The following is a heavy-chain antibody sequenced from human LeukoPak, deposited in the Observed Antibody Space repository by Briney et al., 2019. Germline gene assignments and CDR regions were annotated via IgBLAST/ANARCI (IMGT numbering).Heavy chain of an antibody. CDR3: ARDYGGYGRFDF. CDR2: IYYTGGT. Sequence: SETLSLTYTVSGGSISSANYYWNWIRQPPGKGLEWFGYIYYTGGTYYNPSLKSRVTISVDTSKNQFSLKLNSVTAADTAVYYCARDYGGYGRFDFWGQGTLVTVSS. CDR1: GGSISSANYY. J-gene: IGHJ4*02. V-gene: IGHV4-30-4*08. D-gene: IGHD5-12*01.